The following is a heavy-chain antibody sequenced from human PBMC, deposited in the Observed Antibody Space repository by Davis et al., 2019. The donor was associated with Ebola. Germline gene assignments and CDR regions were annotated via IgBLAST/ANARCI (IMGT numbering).Heavy chain of an antibody. J-gene: IGHJ4*02. CDR1: GYTFTSYG. D-gene: IGHD3-3*01. Sequence: ASVKVSCKASGYTFTSYGISWVRQAPGQGLEWMGWISAYNGNTNYAQKLQGRVTMTTDTSTSTAYMELRSLRSDDTAVYYCARAHLGGDFWSGDVDYWGQGTLVTVSS. CDR2: ISAYNGNT. CDR3: ARAHLGGDFWSGDVDY. V-gene: IGHV1-18*01.